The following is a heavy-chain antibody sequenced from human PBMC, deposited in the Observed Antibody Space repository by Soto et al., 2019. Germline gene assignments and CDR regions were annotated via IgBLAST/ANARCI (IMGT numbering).Heavy chain of an antibody. Sequence: SETLSLTCAVSGCSISSSNSWSWVRQPPGKGLEWIGEIYHSGSTNFNPSLKSRVTISVDKSKYQFSLKLSSVTAADTAVYYCARGQQSDTEYYYYYGMDVWGQGTTVTVS. CDR3: ARGQQSDTEYYYYYGMDV. CDR2: IYHSGST. CDR1: GCSISSSNS. D-gene: IGHD2-2*02. V-gene: IGHV4-4*02. J-gene: IGHJ6*02.